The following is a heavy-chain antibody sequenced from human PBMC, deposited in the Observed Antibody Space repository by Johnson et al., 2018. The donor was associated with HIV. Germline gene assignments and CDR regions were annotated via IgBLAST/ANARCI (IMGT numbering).Heavy chain of an antibody. V-gene: IGHV3-64*01. CDR1: GFTFDDYA. CDR2: ISSNGGST. J-gene: IGHJ3*02. D-gene: IGHD3-22*01. CDR3: AKDRYYDSSGPDAFDI. Sequence: EKLVESGGGLIQPGGSLRLSCAASGFTFDDYAMHWVRQAPGKGLEYVSAISSNGGSTYYANSVKGRFTISRDNSKNTLYLQMNSLRTEDTAVYYCAKDRYYDSSGPDAFDIWGQGTMVTVYS.